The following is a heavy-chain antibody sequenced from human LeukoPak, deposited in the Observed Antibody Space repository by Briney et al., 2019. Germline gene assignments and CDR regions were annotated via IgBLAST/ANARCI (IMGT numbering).Heavy chain of an antibody. CDR2: IYPADSST. J-gene: IGHJ5*02. CDR3: ARRYYHSTEFDP. V-gene: IGHV5-51*01. D-gene: IGHD2/OR15-2a*01. CDR1: GYGFSNYW. Sequence: GESLKISCKASGYGFSNYWIGWVRQLPGKGLEWVGFIYPADSSTRYSPSFQGQVTISADKSISTAYLQWSSLKASDAAMYYCARRYYHSTEFDPWGQGTLVTVSS.